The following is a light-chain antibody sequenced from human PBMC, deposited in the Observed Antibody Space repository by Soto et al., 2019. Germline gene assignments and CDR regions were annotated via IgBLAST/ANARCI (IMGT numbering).Light chain of an antibody. Sequence: EIVLTQSPATLSLSPGERATLSCRASQSVSSYLAWYQQKPGQAPRLLMYDASNRATGIPARFSGSGSGTDFTLTISSLEPEDFAVYYCQQRSNWPPEVGPGTKVDIK. J-gene: IGKJ3*01. CDR3: QQRSNWPPE. V-gene: IGKV3-11*01. CDR1: QSVSSY. CDR2: DAS.